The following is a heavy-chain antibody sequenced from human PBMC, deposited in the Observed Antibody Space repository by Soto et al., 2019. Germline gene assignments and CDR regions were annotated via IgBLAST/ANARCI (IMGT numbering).Heavy chain of an antibody. V-gene: IGHV3-66*01. CDR2: IYRSGDT. CDR3: TRKHSMDV. J-gene: IGHJ6*02. CDR1: GFTVSDNY. Sequence: DVQLVESGGDLVQPGGSLRLSCAASGFTVSDNYMNWVRQAPGKGLEWVSTIYRSGDTIYADSVKGRFTISRDNAKNTLYLQMNSLRAEDTAVYYCTRKHSMDVWGQGTKITVSS.